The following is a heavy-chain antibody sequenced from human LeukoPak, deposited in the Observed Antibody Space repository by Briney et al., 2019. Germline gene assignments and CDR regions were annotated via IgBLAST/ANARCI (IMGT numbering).Heavy chain of an antibody. J-gene: IGHJ4*02. CDR3: AAVVTAGR. CDR2: IKQDGSEK. CDR1: GFTFGTYW. V-gene: IGHV3-7*01. D-gene: IGHD2-21*02. Sequence: PGGSLRLSCAASGFTFGTYWMSWVRQAPGKGPEWVANIKQDGSEKYYVDSVRGRFTISRDNAKKSMYLQMNSLRAEDTAVYYCAAVVTAGRWGQGTLVTVSS.